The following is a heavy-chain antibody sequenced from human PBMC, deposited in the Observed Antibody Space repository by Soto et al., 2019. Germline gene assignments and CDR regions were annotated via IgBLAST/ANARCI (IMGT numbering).Heavy chain of an antibody. J-gene: IGHJ4*02. D-gene: IGHD3-10*01. CDR3: AKSPVTMVRGVYFDY. Sequence: HPXGSLRLSCAASGXTFSSYCMHWVRQAPGKGLEWVAVISYEGSNKYYADSVKGRFTISRDNSKKTLYLQMNSMRAEDTAVYYCAKSPVTMVRGVYFDYWGQGTLVTVSS. CDR1: GXTFSSYC. V-gene: IGHV3-30*18. CDR2: ISYEGSNK.